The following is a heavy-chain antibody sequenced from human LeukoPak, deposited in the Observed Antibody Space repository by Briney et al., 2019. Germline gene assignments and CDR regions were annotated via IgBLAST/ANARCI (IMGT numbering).Heavy chain of an antibody. CDR2: ISPDGSDE. V-gene: IGHV3-7*01. D-gene: IGHD2-2*01. J-gene: IGHJ4*02. CDR3: SGRSGFSSIY. CDR1: GFTFSSYG. Sequence: GGSLRLSCAASGFTFSSYGMHWVRQAPGKGLEWMANISPDGSDEFYVDSVKGRFTISRDNAKNSVYLQVNNLRAEDTGVYYCSGRSGFSSIYWGQGILVTVSS.